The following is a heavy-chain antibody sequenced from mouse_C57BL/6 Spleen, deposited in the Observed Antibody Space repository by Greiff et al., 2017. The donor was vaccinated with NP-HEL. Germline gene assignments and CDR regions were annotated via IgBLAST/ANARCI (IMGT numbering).Heavy chain of an antibody. CDR2: INPNNGGT. CDR3: ARPIYYDYDGAMDY. D-gene: IGHD2-4*01. V-gene: IGHV1-22*01. J-gene: IGHJ4*01. Sequence: EVQGVESGPELVKPGASVKMSCKASGYTFTDYNMHWVKQSHGKSLEWIGYINPNNGGTSYNQKFKGKATLTVNKSSSTAYMELRSLTSEDSAVYYCARPIYYDYDGAMDYWGQGTSVTVSS. CDR1: GYTFTDYN.